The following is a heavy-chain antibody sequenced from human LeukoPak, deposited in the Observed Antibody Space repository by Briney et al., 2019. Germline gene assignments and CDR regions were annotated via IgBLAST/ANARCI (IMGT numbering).Heavy chain of an antibody. V-gene: IGHV3-30*02. CDR3: AKDLAWYCSSTSCSKGDY. J-gene: IGHJ4*02. D-gene: IGHD2-2*01. CDR2: IRYDGSNK. CDR1: GFTFSSYG. Sequence: PGGSLRLSCAASGFTFSSYGMHWVRQAPGKGLEWVAFIRYDGSNKYYADSVKGRFTISRDNSKNTLYLQMNSLRAEDTAVYYCAKDLAWYCSSTSCSKGDYWGQGTLVTVSS.